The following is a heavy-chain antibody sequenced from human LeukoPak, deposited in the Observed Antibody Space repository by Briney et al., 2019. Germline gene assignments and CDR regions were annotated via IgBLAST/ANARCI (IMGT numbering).Heavy chain of an antibody. V-gene: IGHV1-2*02. CDR3: ARPYVEVEPNLFDY. J-gene: IGHJ4*02. CDR2: INPNSGGT. D-gene: IGHD3-10*02. CDR1: GYTFTGYY. Sequence: ASVKVSCKASGYTFTGYYMHWVRQAPGQGLEWMGWINPNSGGTNYAQKFQGRVTMTRDTSISTAYMELSRLRSDDTAVYYCARPYVEVEPNLFDYWGQGTLVTVSS.